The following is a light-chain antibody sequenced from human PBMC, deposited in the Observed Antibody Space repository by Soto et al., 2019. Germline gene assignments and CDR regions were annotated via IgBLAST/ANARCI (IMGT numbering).Light chain of an antibody. Sequence: DVVMTQSPLSLPVTLGQPASISCRSSQSLVYSDGNTYLNWFQQRPGQSPKSLIYKVSNRDSGVQDRFRGSGSGTDFPLKISRVEAEDVGVYYCMQGTLWPPYTFGQGTKLEIK. J-gene: IGKJ2*01. CDR2: KVS. CDR1: QSLVYSDGNTY. V-gene: IGKV2-30*01. CDR3: MQGTLWPPYT.